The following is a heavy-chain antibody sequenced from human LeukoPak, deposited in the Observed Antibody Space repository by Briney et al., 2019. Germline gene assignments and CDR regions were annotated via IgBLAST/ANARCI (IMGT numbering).Heavy chain of an antibody. CDR3: ARGQGILTGYGGNWFDP. CDR2: MNPNSGNT. J-gene: IGHJ5*02. CDR1: GYTFTSYD. V-gene: IGHV1-8*01. D-gene: IGHD3-9*01. Sequence: GASVKVSCKASGYTFTSYDINWVRQATGQGLEWMGWMNPNSGNTGYAQKFRGRVTMTRNTSISTAYMELSSLRSEDTAVYYCARGQGILTGYGGNWFDPWGQGTLVTVSS.